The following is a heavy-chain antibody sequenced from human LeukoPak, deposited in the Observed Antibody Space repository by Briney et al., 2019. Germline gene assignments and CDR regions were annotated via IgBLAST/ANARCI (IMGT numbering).Heavy chain of an antibody. V-gene: IGHV3-7*05. Sequence: GGSLRLSCAASGFTFSNYWMTWVRQAPGKGLDWVAKMNQDGSERYYVDPVKGRFTISIENSKTTLFQQLNSPRVEDTALYYCAKSHSIVGPTGGQFFDSWGQGTLVTVSS. CDR3: AKSHSIVGPTGGQFFDS. D-gene: IGHD1-26*01. J-gene: IGHJ4*02. CDR1: GFTFSNYW. CDR2: MNQDGSER.